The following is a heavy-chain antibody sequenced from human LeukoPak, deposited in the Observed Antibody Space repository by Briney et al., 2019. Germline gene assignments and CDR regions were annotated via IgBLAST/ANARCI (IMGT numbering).Heavy chain of an antibody. V-gene: IGHV3-74*01. J-gene: IGHJ4*02. CDR3: ARGLVPGFLDY. CDR1: GFTFSSSW. D-gene: IGHD4-11*01. CDR2: INSDESIT. Sequence: SGGSLRLPCAASGFTFSSSWMYWVRQAPGKGLVWVSRINSDESITTYADSVKGRFTISRDNAKNTLYLQMNSLRAEDTAVYYCARGLVPGFLDYWGQGTPVTVSS.